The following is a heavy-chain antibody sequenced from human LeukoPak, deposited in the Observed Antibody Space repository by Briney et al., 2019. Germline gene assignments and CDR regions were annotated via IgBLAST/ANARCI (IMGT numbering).Heavy chain of an antibody. CDR3: ASRPENIAGRPVPYYYYMDV. Sequence: ASVKDSCKASGGTLSSYAISWVRQAPGQGLEWMGGIIQMFGATDYAQKFQGRVTITTDESTSTVYMELTSLRSEDTAVYYCASRPENIAGRPVPYYYYMDVWGRGTTVTVSS. J-gene: IGHJ6*03. CDR1: GGTLSSYA. D-gene: IGHD6-6*01. V-gene: IGHV1-69*05. CDR2: IIQMFGAT.